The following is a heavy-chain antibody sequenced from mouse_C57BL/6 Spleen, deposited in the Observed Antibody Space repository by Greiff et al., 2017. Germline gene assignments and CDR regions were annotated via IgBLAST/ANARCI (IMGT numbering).Heavy chain of an antibody. CDR1: GYAFSSSW. J-gene: IGHJ2*01. CDR3: ARASDEPFDY. V-gene: IGHV1-82*01. Sequence: QVQLQQSGPELVKPGASVKISCKASGYAFSSSWMNWVKQRPGKGLEWIGRIYPGDGDTNYNGKFKGKATLTADKSSSTAYMQLSSLTSEDSAVYFCARASDEPFDYWGQGTTLTVSS. CDR2: IYPGDGDT. D-gene: IGHD3-1*01.